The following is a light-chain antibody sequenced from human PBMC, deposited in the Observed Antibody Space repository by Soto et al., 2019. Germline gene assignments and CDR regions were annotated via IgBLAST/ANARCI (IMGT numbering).Light chain of an antibody. CDR3: QTWDTGIRV. CDR1: SGHSSYA. CDR2: LNSDGSH. V-gene: IGLV4-69*01. Sequence: QSVLTQSPSASASLGASVKLTCTLSSGHSSYAIAWHQQQPEKGPRYLMKLNSDGSHSKGDGIPDRFSGSSSGAERYLTISSLQSEDEADYYCQTWDTGIRVFGGGTKLTV. J-gene: IGLJ3*02.